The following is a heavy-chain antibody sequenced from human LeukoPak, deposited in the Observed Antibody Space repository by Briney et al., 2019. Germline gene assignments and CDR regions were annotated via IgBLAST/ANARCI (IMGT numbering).Heavy chain of an antibody. D-gene: IGHD5-18*01. J-gene: IGHJ5*02. Sequence: PSETLSLTCTVSGYSISSGYYWGWIRQPPGKGLEWIGSIYHSGSTYYNPSLKSRVTISVDTSKNQFSLKLSSVTAADTAVYYCARGVDTAMPRLRAYNWFDPWGQGTLVTVSS. CDR3: ARGVDTAMPRLRAYNWFDP. V-gene: IGHV4-38-2*02. CDR1: GYSISSGYY. CDR2: IYHSGST.